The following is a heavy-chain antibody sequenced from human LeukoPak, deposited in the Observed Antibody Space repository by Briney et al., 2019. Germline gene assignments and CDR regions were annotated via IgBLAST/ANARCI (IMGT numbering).Heavy chain of an antibody. CDR1: GGSITSSNYY. CDR3: ARRPAGYTIDY. J-gene: IGHJ4*02. D-gene: IGHD6-13*01. Sequence: SETLSLTCTASGGSITSSNYYWGWIRQPPGKGLEWIGSIFYTGNTHYNPSLESRVTIFVDTSKNQSSLRLTSVTAADTAVYYCARRPAGYTIDYWGQGTLVTVSS. V-gene: IGHV4-39*01. CDR2: IFYTGNT.